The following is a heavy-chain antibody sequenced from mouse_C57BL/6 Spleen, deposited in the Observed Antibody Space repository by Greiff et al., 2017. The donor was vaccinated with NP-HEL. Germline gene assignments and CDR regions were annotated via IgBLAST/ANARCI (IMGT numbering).Heavy chain of an antibody. V-gene: IGHV3-6*01. CDR3: AKTYYYGSRRYFDY. CDR1: GYSITSGYY. CDR2: ISYDGSN. D-gene: IGHD1-1*01. J-gene: IGHJ2*01. Sequence: EVKLQVSGPGLVKPSQSLSLTCSVTGYSITSGYYWNWIRQFPGNKLEWMGYISYDGSNNYNPSPKNRISITRDTSKNQFFLKLNSVTTEDTATYYCAKTYYYGSRRYFDYWGQGTTLTVSS.